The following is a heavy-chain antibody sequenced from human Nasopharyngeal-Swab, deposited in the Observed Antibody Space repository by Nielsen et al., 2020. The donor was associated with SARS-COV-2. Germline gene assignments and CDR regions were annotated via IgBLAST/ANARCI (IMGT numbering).Heavy chain of an antibody. D-gene: IGHD5-18*01. CDR1: GFVFGHSG. Sequence: GGSLRLSCAASGFVFGHSGMHWVRQAPGQGLEWVAATSFDEKRKDYAVSVKGRFTVSRDNSRNTLYLQMDSLTPEDTAVYYCARAHGGGYTYSFFDYWGQGTLVPVSS. V-gene: IGHV3-30*03. J-gene: IGHJ4*02. CDR3: ARAHGGGYTYSFFDY. CDR2: TSFDEKRK.